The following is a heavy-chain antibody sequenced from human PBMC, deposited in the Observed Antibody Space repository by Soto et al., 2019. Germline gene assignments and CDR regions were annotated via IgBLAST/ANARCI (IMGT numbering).Heavy chain of an antibody. V-gene: IGHV3-23*01. J-gene: IGHJ6*03. CDR1: GFTFSSYA. CDR3: AKGGITMVRGVIHYYYYMDV. CDR2: ISGSGGST. Sequence: GGSLRLSCAASGFTFSSYAMSWVRQAPGKGLEWVSAISGSGGSTYYADPVKVRFTISRDNSKNRLYLQMNSLRAEDTAVYYCAKGGITMVRGVIHYYYYMDVWGKGTTVTVSS. D-gene: IGHD3-10*01.